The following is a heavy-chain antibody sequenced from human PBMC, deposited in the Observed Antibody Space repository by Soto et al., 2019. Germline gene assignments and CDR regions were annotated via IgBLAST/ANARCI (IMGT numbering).Heavy chain of an antibody. D-gene: IGHD4-4*01. CDR3: ATYQRGPQYYFDY. V-gene: IGHV3-23*01. CDR1: GFTFINYA. Sequence: GGSLRLSCAASGFTFINYAMCWVRQAPGKGLEWVSTIGSGGGDNTYYADSVKGRFTISRDNSKNTLYLEMSSLRAEDTAVYYCATYQRGPQYYFDYWGQGTLVTVSS. J-gene: IGHJ4*02. CDR2: IGSGGGDNT.